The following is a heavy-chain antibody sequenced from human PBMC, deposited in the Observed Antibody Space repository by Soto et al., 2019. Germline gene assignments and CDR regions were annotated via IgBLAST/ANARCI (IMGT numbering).Heavy chain of an antibody. CDR1: GGSVSGGSYY. Sequence: PSETLSLTCTVSGGSVSGGSYYWSWIRQPPGKGLEWIGYIYYSGSTNYNPSLKSRVTISVDTSKNQFSLKLSSVTAADTAVYYCARNYYDSSGYYLDNWFDPWGQGTLVTVSS. V-gene: IGHV4-61*01. D-gene: IGHD3-22*01. CDR3: ARNYYDSSGYYLDNWFDP. J-gene: IGHJ5*02. CDR2: IYYSGST.